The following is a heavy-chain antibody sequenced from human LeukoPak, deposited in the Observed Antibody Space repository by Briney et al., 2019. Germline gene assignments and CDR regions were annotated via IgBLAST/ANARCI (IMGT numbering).Heavy chain of an antibody. D-gene: IGHD6-13*01. CDR1: GYTFTGYY. V-gene: IGHV1-2*02. Sequence: ASVKVSCKASGYTFTGYYMHWVRQAPGQGLEWMGWISPNSGGTNYAQKFQGRVTMTRDTSISTAYMELSRLRSDNTAVYYCARDGSSSSWYTPYNWFDPWGQGTLVTVSS. J-gene: IGHJ5*02. CDR2: ISPNSGGT. CDR3: ARDGSSSSWYTPYNWFDP.